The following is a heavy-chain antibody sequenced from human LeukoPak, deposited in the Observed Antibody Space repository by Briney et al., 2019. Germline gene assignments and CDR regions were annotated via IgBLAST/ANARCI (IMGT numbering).Heavy chain of an antibody. D-gene: IGHD4-11*01. CDR2: IYTSGSI. J-gene: IGHJ6*02. Sequence: PSETLSLTCTVSGGSISSYSWSWIRQPAGKGLEWIGRIYTSGSINYNPSLKSRVTMSVDASKNQFSLKLSSVTASDTAVYYCARENDYTFRFRNYYYGMDVWGQGTTVTVSS. CDR3: ARENDYTFRFRNYYYGMDV. V-gene: IGHV4-4*07. CDR1: GGSISSYS.